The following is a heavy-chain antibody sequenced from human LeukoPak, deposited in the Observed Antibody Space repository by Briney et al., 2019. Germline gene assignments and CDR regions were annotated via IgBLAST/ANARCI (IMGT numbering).Heavy chain of an antibody. CDR2: ISSGGDTK. V-gene: IGHV3-11*01. CDR1: EFVFSDYY. J-gene: IGHJ4*02. Sequence: GGSLRLSCAASEFVFSDYYMSWVRQAPGKGLEWVSYISSGGDTKYYADSVKGRFTIPRDNAKNSLYLQMNNLRAEDTAVYYCAREMGGDYGSGTFFDLWGQGTLVTVSS. D-gene: IGHD3-10*01. CDR3: AREMGGDYGSGTFFDL.